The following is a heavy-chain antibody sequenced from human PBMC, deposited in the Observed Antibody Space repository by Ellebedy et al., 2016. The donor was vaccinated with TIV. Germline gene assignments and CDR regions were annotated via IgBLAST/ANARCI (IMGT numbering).Heavy chain of an antibody. D-gene: IGHD3-22*01. CDR2: IYPGGTT. Sequence: GESLKIPCAASGFILSTNYMSWVRQAPGKGLEWVSVIYPGGTTNYADSVKGRFTISRDNSKKTVYLQMNSLRAEDTAVYYCATYYYDDSGYHSPDDWGRGTLVIVSS. CDR3: ATYYYDDSGYHSPDD. V-gene: IGHV3-66*01. CDR1: GFILSTNY. J-gene: IGHJ4*02.